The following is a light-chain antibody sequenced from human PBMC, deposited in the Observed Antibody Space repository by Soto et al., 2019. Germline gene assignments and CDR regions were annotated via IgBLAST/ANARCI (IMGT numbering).Light chain of an antibody. CDR2: GAS. J-gene: IGKJ5*01. V-gene: IGKV3-20*01. Sequence: EIVLTQSPGTLSLSPGERATLSCRASQSVSSSYLAWYQQKPGQAPRLLIYGASSRATGIPDRFSGSGSGTAFSLTTSRLEHDDFSGYSCQQYGRSPPITFRQGTRREIK. CDR1: QSVSSSY. CDR3: QQYGRSPPIT.